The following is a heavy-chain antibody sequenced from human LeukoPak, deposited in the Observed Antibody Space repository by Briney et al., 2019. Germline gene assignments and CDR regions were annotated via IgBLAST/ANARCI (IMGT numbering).Heavy chain of an antibody. CDR1: GGTFSSYA. Sequence: GASVKVSCKASGGTFSSYAISWVRQAPGQGLEWMGRIIPILGIASYAQKFQGRVTITADKSTSTAYMELSSLRSEDTAVYYCARRIAVAEEHYGMDVWGQGTTVTVSS. J-gene: IGHJ6*02. CDR3: ARRIAVAEEHYGMDV. D-gene: IGHD6-19*01. CDR2: IIPILGIA. V-gene: IGHV1-69*04.